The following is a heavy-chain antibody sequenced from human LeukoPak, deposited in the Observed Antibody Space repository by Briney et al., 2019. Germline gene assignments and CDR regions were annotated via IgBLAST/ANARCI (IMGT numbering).Heavy chain of an antibody. V-gene: IGHV4-59*08. CDR2: IYYSGST. CDR3: ARAPKTTYGSGRGPIDY. D-gene: IGHD3-10*01. J-gene: IGHJ4*02. Sequence: SETLSLTCTVSGGSMTVSGGSISGYYWSWIRQPPGKGLEWIGYIYYSGSTNYNPSLKSRVTISIDTSKNQFSLKLSSVTAADTAVYYCARAPKTTYGSGRGPIDYWGQGTLVTVSS. CDR1: GGSISGYY.